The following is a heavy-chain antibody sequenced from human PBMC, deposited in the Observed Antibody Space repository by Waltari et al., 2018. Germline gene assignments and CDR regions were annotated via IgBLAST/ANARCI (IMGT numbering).Heavy chain of an antibody. V-gene: IGHV1-46*01. J-gene: IGHJ4*02. CDR1: GYTFTSYY. D-gene: IGHD4-17*01. CDR3: TTSYGDYYFDY. CDR2: INPSGGST. Sequence: QVQLVQSGAEVKKPGASVKVSCKASGYTFTSYYMHWVRQAPGQGLEWMGIINPSGGSTSYAQKFQGRVTMTRDTSTSTVYMELSSLRSEDTAVYYCTTSYGDYYFDYWGQGTLVTVSS.